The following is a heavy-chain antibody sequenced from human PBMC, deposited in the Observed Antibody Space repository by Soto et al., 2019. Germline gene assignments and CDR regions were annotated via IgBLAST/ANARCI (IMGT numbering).Heavy chain of an antibody. J-gene: IGHJ5*02. V-gene: IGHV1-18*01. CDR1: GYTFTSYG. Sequence: GASVKVSCKASGYTFTSYGISWVRQAPGQGLEWMGWISAYNGNTNYAQKLQGRVTMTTDTSTSTAYMELRSLRSDDTAVYYCAREGPSRPPHDWFDPWGQGTLVTVSS. CDR2: ISAYNGNT. CDR3: AREGPSRPPHDWFDP.